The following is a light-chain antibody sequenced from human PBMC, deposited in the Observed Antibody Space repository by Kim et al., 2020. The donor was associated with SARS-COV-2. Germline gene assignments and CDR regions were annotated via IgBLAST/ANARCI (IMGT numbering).Light chain of an antibody. Sequence: QSVTISFPGPSRDIGRYSYASWYQQHPGKAPKLLISEVNRRPSGVPDRFSGSKSGITASLFVSGLQAEDEADYYCSSLADSENVVFGGGTKVTVL. CDR3: SSLADSENVV. V-gene: IGLV2-8*01. CDR1: SRDIGRYSY. CDR2: EVN. J-gene: IGLJ3*02.